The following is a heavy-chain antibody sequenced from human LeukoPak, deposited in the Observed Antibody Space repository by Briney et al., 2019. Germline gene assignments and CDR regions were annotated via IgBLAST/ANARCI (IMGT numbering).Heavy chain of an antibody. CDR2: IHYSGSS. V-gene: IGHV4-59*12. Sequence: SETLSLTCTVSGGSISGYYWGWIRQPPGKGLEWIAYIHYSGSSKYSPSLKSRVTTSVDMPKNQFSLKLSSVTAADTAVYYCARVPTQYYFDYWGQGTLVTVSS. J-gene: IGHJ4*02. CDR3: ARVPTQYYFDY. CDR1: GGSISGYY.